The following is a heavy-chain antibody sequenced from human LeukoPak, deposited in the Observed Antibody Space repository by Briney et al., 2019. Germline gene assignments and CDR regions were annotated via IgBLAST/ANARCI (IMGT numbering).Heavy chain of an antibody. D-gene: IGHD3-10*01. CDR2: INNNGST. CDR1: GGSFSGYF. V-gene: IGHV4-34*01. CDR3: ARGVSGYYGSESYYKRYGRGNGRYFDY. Sequence: SETLSLTCAVYGGSFSGYFWSWIRRPPGKGLEWIGEINNNGSTNYNPSLKTRVTISVDTYKNQVSLKLSSVTAADTAVYYCARGVSGYYGSESYYKRYGRGNGRYFDYWGQGTLVTVSS. J-gene: IGHJ4*02.